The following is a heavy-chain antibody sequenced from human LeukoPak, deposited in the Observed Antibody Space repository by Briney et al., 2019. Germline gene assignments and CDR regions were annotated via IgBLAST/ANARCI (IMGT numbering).Heavy chain of an antibody. V-gene: IGHV3-23*01. CDR2: ISGSGGST. CDR1: GITVSSDY. D-gene: IGHD3-10*01. Sequence: GGSLRLSCATSGITVSSDYMSWVRQAPGKGLEWVSAISGSGGSTYYADSVKGRFTISRDNSKNTLYLQMNSLRAEDTAAYYCAKRRFGELFSPFDYWGQGTLVTVSS. J-gene: IGHJ4*02. CDR3: AKRRFGELFSPFDY.